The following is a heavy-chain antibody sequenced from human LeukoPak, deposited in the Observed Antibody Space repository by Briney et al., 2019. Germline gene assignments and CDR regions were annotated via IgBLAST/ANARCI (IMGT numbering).Heavy chain of an antibody. CDR3: ARHPTPSAIRRDSKKYYYYYLDV. CDR2: IYPGDSDT. CDR1: GYSFSNYW. Sequence: GESLKISCQGSGYSFSNYWIGWVRQMPGRGLEWMGIIYPGDSDTRYSPSFQGHVTISADKSISTAYLQWSSLQASDTAMYHCARHPTPSAIRRDSKKYYYYYLDVWGKGTTVTVSS. J-gene: IGHJ6*03. V-gene: IGHV5-51*01. D-gene: IGHD2-2*01.